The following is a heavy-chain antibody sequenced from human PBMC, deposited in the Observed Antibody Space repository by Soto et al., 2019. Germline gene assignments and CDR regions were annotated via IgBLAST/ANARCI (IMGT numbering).Heavy chain of an antibody. CDR1: GDSVSSNIVA. Sequence: PSQTLSLTCAISGDSVSSNIVAWNWIRQSPSIGLEWLGMTYYRSRWSFDYALSVKSRVTIDPDTSKNQFSLHLDSLTPEDTAVYYCEGVTWLRGMDVWGQGTPVTVSS. J-gene: IGHJ6*02. V-gene: IGHV6-1*01. CDR2: TYYRSRWSF. D-gene: IGHD5-12*01. CDR3: EGVTWLRGMDV.